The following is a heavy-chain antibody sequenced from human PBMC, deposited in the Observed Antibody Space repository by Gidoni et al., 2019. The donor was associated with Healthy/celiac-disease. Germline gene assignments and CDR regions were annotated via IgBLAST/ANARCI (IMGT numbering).Heavy chain of an antibody. Sequence: QVQLVQSGAEVKKPGASVKVSCKASGYTFTSYYMHWVRQAPGQGLEWMGIINPSGGSTSYAQKFQGRVTMTRDTSTSTVYMELSSLRSEDTAVYYCARDLRGVIPGTDYYYYGMDVWGQGTTVTVSS. J-gene: IGHJ6*02. D-gene: IGHD3-10*01. V-gene: IGHV1-46*01. CDR2: INPSGGST. CDR3: ARDLRGVIPGTDYYYYGMDV. CDR1: GYTFTSYY.